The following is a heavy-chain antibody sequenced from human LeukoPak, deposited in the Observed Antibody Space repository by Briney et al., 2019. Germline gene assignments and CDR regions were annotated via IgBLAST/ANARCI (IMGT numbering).Heavy chain of an antibody. J-gene: IGHJ6*03. CDR1: GGSISSYY. CDR2: IYYSGST. D-gene: IGHD2-2*02. CDR3: ARVAGTYCSSTSCYNDYYYMDV. Sequence: ETLSLTCTVSGGSISSYYWSWIRQPPGKGLEWIGYIYYSGSTNYNPSLKSRVTISVDTSKNQFSLKLSSVTAADTAVYYCARVAGTYCSSTSCYNDYYYMDVWGKGTTVTVSS. V-gene: IGHV4-59*08.